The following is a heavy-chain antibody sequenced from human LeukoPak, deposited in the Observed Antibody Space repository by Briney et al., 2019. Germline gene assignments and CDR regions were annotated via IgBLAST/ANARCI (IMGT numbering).Heavy chain of an antibody. Sequence: GGSLRLSCAASGVTVSSNYMSWVRQAPGKGLEWVSVDYSGGSTYYADSVKGRFTISRDNSKNTLYLQMNSLRAEDTAVYYCARFRAWFDPWGQGTLVTVSS. CDR1: GVTVSSNY. V-gene: IGHV3-66*02. CDR2: DYSGGST. CDR3: ARFRAWFDP. J-gene: IGHJ5*02.